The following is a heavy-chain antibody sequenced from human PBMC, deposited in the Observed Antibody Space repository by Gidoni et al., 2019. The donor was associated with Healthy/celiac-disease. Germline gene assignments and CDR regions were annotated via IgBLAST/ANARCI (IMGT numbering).Heavy chain of an antibody. D-gene: IGHD4-17*01. V-gene: IGHV1-69*01. CDR2: IIPIFGTA. Sequence: QVQRVQSGAEVTKPGSSVKVSCKASGGTFSSYAISWVRQAPGQGLEWMGGIIPIFGTANYAQKFQGRVTITADESTSTAYMELSSLRSEDTAVYYCARIDYGEFDYYYYGMDVWGQGTTVTVSS. CDR1: GGTFSSYA. CDR3: ARIDYGEFDYYYYGMDV. J-gene: IGHJ6*02.